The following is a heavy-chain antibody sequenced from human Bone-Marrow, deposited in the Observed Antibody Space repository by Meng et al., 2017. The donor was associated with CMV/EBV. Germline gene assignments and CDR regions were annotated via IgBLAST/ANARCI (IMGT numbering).Heavy chain of an antibody. Sequence: GGSLRLSCAASGFTFSGSAVHWVRQASGKGLEWVGRIRSKANSYATAYAASVKGRFTISRDDSKNTAYLQMNSLKTEDTAVYYCTRHFRVPLGVLVSWFDPWGQGTLVTVSS. CDR1: GFTFSGSA. CDR2: IRSKANSYAT. CDR3: TRHFRVPLGVLVSWFDP. D-gene: IGHD3-10*01. V-gene: IGHV3-73*01. J-gene: IGHJ5*02.